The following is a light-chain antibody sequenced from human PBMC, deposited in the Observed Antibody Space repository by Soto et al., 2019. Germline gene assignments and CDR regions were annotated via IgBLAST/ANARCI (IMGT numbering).Light chain of an antibody. V-gene: IGKV4-1*01. J-gene: IGKJ1*01. CDR1: QNILYSSNNKNY. CDR2: WAS. Sequence: DIVMTQSPDSLAVSLGERATIDCKSSQNILYSSNNKNYLAWYQQKPGQPPRLLFYWASTRESGVPDRFSGSGSGSHFTLTFNGLQPEDVAVYYCQQYYGSPWTFGQGTKVEVK. CDR3: QQYYGSPWT.